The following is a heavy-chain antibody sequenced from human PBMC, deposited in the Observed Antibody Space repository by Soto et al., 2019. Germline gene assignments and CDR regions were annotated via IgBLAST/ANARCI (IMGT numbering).Heavy chain of an antibody. D-gene: IGHD5-12*01. CDR2: IYYSGRT. J-gene: IGHJ5*02. Sequence: QLQLQESGPGLVKPSETLSLSSTVSGGSISTYYWNWIRQPPGKGLEWIGDIYYSGRTNYNPSLKSRVAISVDMSMNQFSLNLSSVTPADTAVYYCARGRGYSGQRRGWFDPWGHGTLVTVSS. CDR1: GGSISTYY. V-gene: IGHV4-59*01. CDR3: ARGRGYSGQRRGWFDP.